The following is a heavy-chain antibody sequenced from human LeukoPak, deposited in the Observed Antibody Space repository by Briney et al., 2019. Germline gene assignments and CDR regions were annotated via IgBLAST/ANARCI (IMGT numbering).Heavy chain of an antibody. CDR3: AKTTGTNDAFDI. CDR2: ISTNSGSM. V-gene: IGHV3-9*01. CDR1: GFTFDDYA. J-gene: IGHJ3*02. D-gene: IGHD1-1*01. Sequence: GVSLRLSCAASGFTFDDYAMHWVRHASGKGLEWVSSISTNSGSMHYAYSMKGRFVISRDNAKNSLYLQMNSLRPEDTALYYCAKTTGTNDAFDIWGQGTMVTVSS.